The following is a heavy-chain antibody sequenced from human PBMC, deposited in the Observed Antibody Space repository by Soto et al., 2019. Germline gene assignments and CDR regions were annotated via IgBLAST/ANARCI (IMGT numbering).Heavy chain of an antibody. Sequence: PSETLSLTCTVSGGSISANYWSWIRQSPGKGLEWIGYVYYSGSTVYNPSLKSRVSISADTSKNQFSLRLSSVTAADTAVYYCARDDQSCHYGTGSWHFNYWGQGALVTVSS. CDR2: VYYSGST. D-gene: IGHD2-2*01. CDR3: ARDDQSCHYGTGSWHFNY. J-gene: IGHJ4*02. V-gene: IGHV4-59*01. CDR1: GGSISANY.